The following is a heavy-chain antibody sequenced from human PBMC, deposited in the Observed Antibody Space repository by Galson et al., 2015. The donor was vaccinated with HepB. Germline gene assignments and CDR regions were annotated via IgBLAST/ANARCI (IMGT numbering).Heavy chain of an antibody. V-gene: IGHV5-10-1*01. CDR2: IDPSDSYT. CDR3: ARHTGIPSIATGDNDYYYGMDV. CDR1: GYSFTTYW. Sequence: QSGAEVKKPGESLRISCKGSGYSFTTYWISWVRQVPGKGLEWMGRIDPSDSYTNYSPSLQGHVTISADKSISTAYLQWSSLKASDTAMYYCARHTGIPSIATGDNDYYYGMDVWGQGTTVTVSS. D-gene: IGHD6-13*01. J-gene: IGHJ6*02.